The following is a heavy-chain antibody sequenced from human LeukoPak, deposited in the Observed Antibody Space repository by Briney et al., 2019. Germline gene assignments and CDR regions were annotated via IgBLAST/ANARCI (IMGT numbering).Heavy chain of an antibody. Sequence: ASVKVSCKASGYTFTGYYMHWVRQAPGQGLEWMGWINPNSGGTNYAQKFQGRVTMTRDTSISTAYMELSRLRSDDTAVYYCARDKTFAADIVVSRVGSDPWGQGTLSPSPQ. CDR2: INPNSGGT. CDR3: ARDKTFAADIVVSRVGSDP. CDR1: GYTFTGYY. J-gene: IGHJ5*02. D-gene: IGHD2-2*01. V-gene: IGHV1-2*02.